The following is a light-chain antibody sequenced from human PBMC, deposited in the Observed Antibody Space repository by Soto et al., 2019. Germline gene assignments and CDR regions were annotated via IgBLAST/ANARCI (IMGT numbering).Light chain of an antibody. V-gene: IGKV1-9*01. CDR1: QGINRY. CDR3: QQLNSYPLT. Sequence: DIQLTQSPSFLSASVGDRVTITCRASQGINRYLAWYQQKAGKAPKVLIYAASTLHSGVPSRFSGSESGTEFTLTTSSLQPEDFATYYCQQLNSYPLTFCGGTKVEIK. J-gene: IGKJ4*01. CDR2: AAS.